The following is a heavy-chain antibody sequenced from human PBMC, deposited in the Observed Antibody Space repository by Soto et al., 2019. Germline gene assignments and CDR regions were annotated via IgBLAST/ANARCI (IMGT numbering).Heavy chain of an antibody. Sequence: SETKSLTCSVSGGSISSSGYYWGWIRKPPGKGLEWIGSIYYSGSTYYNPSLKSRVTISVDTSKNQFSLKLSSVTAADTAVYYCARHTSAGVVVEVAANWDYWGQGTLVTVSS. CDR3: ARHTSAGVVVEVAANWDY. D-gene: IGHD2-15*01. CDR1: GGSISSSGYY. J-gene: IGHJ4*02. CDR2: IYYSGST. V-gene: IGHV4-39*01.